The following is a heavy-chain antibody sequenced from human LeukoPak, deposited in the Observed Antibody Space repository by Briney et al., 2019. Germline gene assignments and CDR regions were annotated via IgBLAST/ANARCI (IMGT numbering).Heavy chain of an antibody. CDR1: GGTFSSYA. CDR2: IIPIFGTA. CDR3: ARDGGLYYFDY. Sequence: SVKVSCKASGGTFSSYAISWVRQAPVQGLEWMGGIIPIFGTANYAQKFQGRVTITADESTSTAYMELSSLRAEDTAVYYCARDGGLYYFDYWGQGTLVTVSS. J-gene: IGHJ4*02. V-gene: IGHV1-69*13. D-gene: IGHD2-15*01.